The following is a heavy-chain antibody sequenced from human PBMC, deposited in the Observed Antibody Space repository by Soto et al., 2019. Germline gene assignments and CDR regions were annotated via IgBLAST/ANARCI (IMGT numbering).Heavy chain of an antibody. V-gene: IGHV3-33*01. CDR3: AREEFNGDYERRYMDV. CDR2: IWYDGSNK. Sequence: GGSLRLSCAASGFTFSSYGMHWVRQAPGKGLEWVAVIWYDGSNKYYADSVKGRFTISRDNSKNTLYLQMNSLRAEDTAVYYCAREEFNGDYERRYMDVWGKGTTVTVSS. D-gene: IGHD4-17*01. CDR1: GFTFSSYG. J-gene: IGHJ6*03.